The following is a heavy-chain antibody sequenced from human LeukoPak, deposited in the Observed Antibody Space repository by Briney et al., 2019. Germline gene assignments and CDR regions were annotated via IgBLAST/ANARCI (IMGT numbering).Heavy chain of an antibody. V-gene: IGHV1-2*02. D-gene: IGHD2-15*01. CDR3: ARDSDQVVVVVAATLDY. Sequence: ASVKVSCKASGYTFTGYYMHWVRQAPGQGLEWMGWINPNSGGTNYAQKFQGRVTMTRDTSISTAYMELSRLRSDDTAVYYCARDSDQVVVVVAATLDYWGKGTLVTVSS. CDR1: GYTFTGYY. CDR2: INPNSGGT. J-gene: IGHJ4*02.